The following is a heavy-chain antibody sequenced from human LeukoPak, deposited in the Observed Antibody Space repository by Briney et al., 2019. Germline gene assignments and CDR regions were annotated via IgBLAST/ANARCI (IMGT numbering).Heavy chain of an antibody. V-gene: IGHV4-59*01. CDR1: GGSISSYY. J-gene: IGHJ4*02. Sequence: SETLSLTCTVSGGSISSYYWSWLRQPPGKGLEWIGYIYYSGSTNYNPSLKSRVTISVDTSKNQFSLKLSSVTAADTAVYYCARDSLLGNYFDYWGQGTLVTVSS. D-gene: IGHD2-15*01. CDR2: IYYSGST. CDR3: ARDSLLGNYFDY.